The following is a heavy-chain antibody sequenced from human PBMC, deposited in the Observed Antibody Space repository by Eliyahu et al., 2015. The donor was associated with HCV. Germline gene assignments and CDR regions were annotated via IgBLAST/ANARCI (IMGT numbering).Heavy chain of an antibody. CDR1: GFXFSSYG. J-gene: IGHJ4*02. CDR2: XWYDGSNK. Sequence: QVQLVESGGGVVQPGRSXXLSCAASGFXFSSYGMHWVXQAPGKGLGWVAVXWYDGSNKXYADXVKGRFTISRDNSKNTLYLQMNSLRAEDTAVYYCARGKLGIGNWVDYWGQGTLVTVSS. V-gene: IGHV3-33*01. D-gene: IGHD7-27*01. CDR3: ARGKLGIGNWVDY.